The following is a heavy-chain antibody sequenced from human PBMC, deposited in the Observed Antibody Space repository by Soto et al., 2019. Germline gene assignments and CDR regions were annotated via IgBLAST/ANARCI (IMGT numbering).Heavy chain of an antibody. D-gene: IGHD2-15*01. J-gene: IGHJ6*03. CDR3: ARGPPYCSGGSCYKVYYYYYMDV. V-gene: IGHV1-8*01. CDR2: MNPNSGNT. CDR1: GYTFTSYD. Sequence: QVQLVQSGAEVKKPGASVKVSCKASGYTFTSYDINWVRQATGQGLEWMGWMNPNSGNTGYAQKFQGRVTMTRNTSISTACMELSSLRSEDTAVYYCARGPPYCSGGSCYKVYYYYYMDVWGKGTTVTVSS.